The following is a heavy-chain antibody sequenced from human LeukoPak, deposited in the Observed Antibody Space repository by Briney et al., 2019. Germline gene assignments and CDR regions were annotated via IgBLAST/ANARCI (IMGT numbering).Heavy chain of an antibody. D-gene: IGHD5-18*01. Sequence: PGGSLRLSCAASGFTFSSYSMNWVRQAPGKGLEWVSSISSSSSYIYYAGSVKGRFTISRDNAKNSLYLQMNSLRAEDTAVYYCARAGVRWGYSYGYYFDYWGQGTLVTVSS. V-gene: IGHV3-21*01. CDR1: GFTFSSYS. CDR2: ISSSSSYI. CDR3: ARAGVRWGYSYGYYFDY. J-gene: IGHJ4*02.